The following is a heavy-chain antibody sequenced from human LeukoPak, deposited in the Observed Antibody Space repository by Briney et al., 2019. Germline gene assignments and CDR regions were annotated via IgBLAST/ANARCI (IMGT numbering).Heavy chain of an antibody. CDR3: ARFVYDYGDYFLDY. CDR2: IKQDGSEK. J-gene: IGHJ4*02. V-gene: IGHV3-7*03. Sequence: GGSLRLSCAASGFTFSSYWMSWARQAPGKGLEWVANIKQDGSEKYYVDSVKGRFTISRDNAKNSLYLQMNSLRAEDTAVYYCARFVYDYGDYFLDYWGQGTLVTVSS. D-gene: IGHD4-17*01. CDR1: GFTFSSYW.